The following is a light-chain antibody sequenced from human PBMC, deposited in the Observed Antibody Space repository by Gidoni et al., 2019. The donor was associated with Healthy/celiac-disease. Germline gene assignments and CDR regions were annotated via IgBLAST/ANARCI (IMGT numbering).Light chain of an antibody. V-gene: IGKV1-39*01. J-gene: IGKJ1*01. Sequence: DIQMTQSPSSLSASVGDRVTITCRASQSITSYLNWYQQKPGKAPKILMYAASSLQSGVPSRFSGSASGTDFTLTISSLQPEDFATYYCQQSYSTPRTFGQXTKVEIK. CDR3: QQSYSTPRT. CDR1: QSITSY. CDR2: AAS.